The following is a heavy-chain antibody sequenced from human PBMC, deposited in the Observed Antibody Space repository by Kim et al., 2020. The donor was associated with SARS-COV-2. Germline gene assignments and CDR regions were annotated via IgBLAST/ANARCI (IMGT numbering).Heavy chain of an antibody. CDR2: IKQDGSEK. CDR3: ARDRTIAAAGPVNY. CDR1: GFTFSSYW. Sequence: GGSLRLSCAASGFTFSSYWMSWVRQAPGKGLEWVANIKQDGSEKYYVDSVKGRFTISRDNAKNSLYLQMNSLRAEDTAVYYCARDRTIAAAGPVNYWGQGTLVTVSS. V-gene: IGHV3-7*01. D-gene: IGHD6-13*01. J-gene: IGHJ4*02.